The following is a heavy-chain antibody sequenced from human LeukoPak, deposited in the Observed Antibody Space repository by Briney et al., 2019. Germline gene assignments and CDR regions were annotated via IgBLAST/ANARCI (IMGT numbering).Heavy chain of an antibody. CDR3: ATLGFSSGYYYYFDH. Sequence: PSQTLSLTCTVSGGSISSSSYYWGWIRQPPGKGLEWIGSIYYSGSTYYNPSLKSRVTISVDTSKNQFSLKLSSVTAADTAVYYCATLGFSSGYYYYFDHWGQGTLVTVSS. V-gene: IGHV4-39*07. CDR1: GGSISSSSYY. D-gene: IGHD3-22*01. CDR2: IYYSGST. J-gene: IGHJ4*02.